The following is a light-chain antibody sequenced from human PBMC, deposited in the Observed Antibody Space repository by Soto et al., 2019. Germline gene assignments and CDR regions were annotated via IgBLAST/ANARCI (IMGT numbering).Light chain of an antibody. CDR2: DVS. CDR1: SSDVGSSNG. V-gene: IGLV2-18*02. J-gene: IGLJ1*01. Sequence: QSALTQPPSVSGSPGQSVAISCTGTSSDVGSSNGVSWYQQPPGTAPKLMIYDVSNRPSGVPDRFSGSKSGNTASLTISGLQAEDDADYYCSSYTTSSTYVFGTGTKLTVL. CDR3: SSYTTSSTYV.